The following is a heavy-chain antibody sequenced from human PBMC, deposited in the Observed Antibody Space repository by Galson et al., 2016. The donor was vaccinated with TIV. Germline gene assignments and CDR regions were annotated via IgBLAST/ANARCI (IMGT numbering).Heavy chain of an antibody. CDR3: ARDRTLPGYYYNGMDV. Sequence: CAISGDSVSSNSAWNWIRQSPSRGPEWLGRTYYRSKWYNDYALSVKSRITINPDISKNQFSLQLNSMTPEDTAVYYCARDRTLPGYYYNGMDVWGQGTTVTVSS. D-gene: IGHD1/OR15-1a*01. J-gene: IGHJ6*02. CDR2: TYYRSKWYN. CDR1: GDSVSSNSA. V-gene: IGHV6-1*01.